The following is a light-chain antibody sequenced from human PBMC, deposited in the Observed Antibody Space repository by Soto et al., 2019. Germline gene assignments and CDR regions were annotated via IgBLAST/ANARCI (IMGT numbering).Light chain of an antibody. V-gene: IGKV3-11*01. Sequence: EVVSTQSPATLYLSPGERATLSCRASQSVSSYLAWYQRKPGQAPRLLIYDASNRATGIPARFSGSGSGTDFTLTISSLEPEDFAVYYCQQRSNWPPTFGQGTRLEIK. J-gene: IGKJ5*01. CDR2: DAS. CDR1: QSVSSY. CDR3: QQRSNWPPT.